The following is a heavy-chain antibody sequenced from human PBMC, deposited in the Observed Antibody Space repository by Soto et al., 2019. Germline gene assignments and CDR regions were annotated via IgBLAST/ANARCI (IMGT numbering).Heavy chain of an antibody. CDR2: LKSRRAGGTS. CDR3: TTDGGVSAYPLFWA. CDR1: GITFTTAW. Sequence: EVQLVESGGGLVKPGGSLRLSRAASGITFTTAWMGWVRQAPGKGLEWIGRLKSRRAGGTSDYAAPVKGRFSISKDESKNTLYLQMNSLKTEDTAVYHCTTDGGVSAYPLFWAWGQGTLVTVSS. D-gene: IGHD2-8*02. V-gene: IGHV3-15*01. J-gene: IGHJ5*02.